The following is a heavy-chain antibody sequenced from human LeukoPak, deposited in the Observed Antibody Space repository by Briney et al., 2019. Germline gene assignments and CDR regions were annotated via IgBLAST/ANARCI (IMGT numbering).Heavy chain of an antibody. CDR2: ISSSSSYI. D-gene: IGHD6-13*01. CDR1: GFTFSSYS. CDR3: ARDRGQQLALDY. V-gene: IGHV3-21*01. J-gene: IGHJ4*02. Sequence: GGSLRLSCAASGFTFSSYSMNWVRQAPGKGLEWVSSISSSSSYIYYADSVKGRFTISRDNAKNSLYLQMNSLRAEDTAVYYCARDRGQQLALDYWGQGTLVTVYS.